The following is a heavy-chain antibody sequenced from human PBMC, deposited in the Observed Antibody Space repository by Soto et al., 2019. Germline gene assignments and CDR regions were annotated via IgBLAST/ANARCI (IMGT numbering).Heavy chain of an antibody. CDR2: INPSGGST. CDR1: GYTFTSYY. D-gene: IGHD6-19*01. CDR3: AGGGYSSGWYAAFDI. V-gene: IGHV1-46*01. J-gene: IGHJ3*02. Sequence: GASVKVSCEASGYTFTSYYMHCVRQAPGQGLEWMGIINPSGGSTSYAQKFQGRVTMTRDTSTSTVYMELSSLRSEDTAVYYCAGGGYSSGWYAAFDIWGQGTMVTVSS.